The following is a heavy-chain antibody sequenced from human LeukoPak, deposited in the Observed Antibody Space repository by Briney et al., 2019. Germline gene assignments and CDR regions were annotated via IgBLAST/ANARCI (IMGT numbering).Heavy chain of an antibody. CDR3: VKDTIFGRRGEIDY. Sequence: PGGSLRLSCATSGFTFSDYAMSWVRQAPGKGLEWVSVISGTGSATYYADSVKGRFTISRDNSKNTMYLEMNSLRAEDTAVYYCVKDTIFGRRGEIDYWGQGTLVTVSS. CDR1: GFTFSDYA. V-gene: IGHV3-23*01. D-gene: IGHD3-3*01. CDR2: ISGTGSAT. J-gene: IGHJ4*02.